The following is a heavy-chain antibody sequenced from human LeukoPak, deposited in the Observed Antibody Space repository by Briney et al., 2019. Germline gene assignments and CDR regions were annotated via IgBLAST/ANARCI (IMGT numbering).Heavy chain of an antibody. CDR3: ARQTGSGLFILP. J-gene: IGHJ4*02. Sequence: KPGGSLRLSCAASGFTFSDYYMSWIRQPPGKGLEWIGSIYYSGNTYYNASLKSQVSTSIDTSKNQFSLRLTSVTAADTAVYYCARQTGSGLFILPGGQGTLVTVSS. V-gene: IGHV4-39*01. CDR1: GFTFSDYY. CDR2: IYYSGNT. D-gene: IGHD3/OR15-3a*01.